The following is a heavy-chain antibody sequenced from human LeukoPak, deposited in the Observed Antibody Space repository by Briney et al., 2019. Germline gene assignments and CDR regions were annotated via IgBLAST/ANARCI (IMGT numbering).Heavy chain of an antibody. Sequence: GSSVKVSCKASGYTFTSYYMHWVRQAPGQGLEWMGIINPSGGSTSYAQKFQGRVTMTRDTSTSTVYMELSSLRSEDTAVYYCARVVMATNYYYGMDVWGQGTTVTVSS. D-gene: IGHD5-24*01. V-gene: IGHV1-46*01. J-gene: IGHJ6*02. CDR1: GYTFTSYY. CDR3: ARVVMATNYYYGMDV. CDR2: INPSGGST.